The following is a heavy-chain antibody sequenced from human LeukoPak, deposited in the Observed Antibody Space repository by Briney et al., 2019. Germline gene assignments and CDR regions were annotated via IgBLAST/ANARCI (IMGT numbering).Heavy chain of an antibody. J-gene: IGHJ5*02. V-gene: IGHV4-59*08. Sequence: PSETLSLTCTVSGGSIGSYYWSWIRQPPGKGLEWIGSIYQSETTYYNPSLKSRVTISVDRSKNQFSLKLSSVTAADTAVYYCATPYSSSWYGWFDPWGQGTLVTVSS. CDR1: GGSIGSYY. D-gene: IGHD6-13*01. CDR3: ATPYSSSWYGWFDP. CDR2: IYQSETT.